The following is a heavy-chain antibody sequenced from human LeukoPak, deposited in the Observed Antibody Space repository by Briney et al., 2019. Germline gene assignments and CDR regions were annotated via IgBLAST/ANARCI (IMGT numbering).Heavy chain of an antibody. CDR3: ARDQGSGWPYYFDY. J-gene: IGHJ4*02. CDR1: GFTFSNFA. CDR2: ISYDGSNR. Sequence: GGSLRLSCAASGFTFSNFAMHWVRQAPGKGLEWVAVISYDGSNRYYADSVKGRFTISRDNSKSMVYLQMNSLRPEDTAVYHCARDQGSGWPYYFDYWGQGTLVTVSS. V-gene: IGHV3-30*04. D-gene: IGHD6-19*01.